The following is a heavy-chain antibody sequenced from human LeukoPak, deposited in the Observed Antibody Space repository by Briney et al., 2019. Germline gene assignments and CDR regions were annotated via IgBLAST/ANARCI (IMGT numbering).Heavy chain of an antibody. D-gene: IGHD6-13*01. J-gene: IGHJ1*01. CDR1: GYSISSGYY. CDR2: IHHSGST. V-gene: IGHV4-38-2*02. Sequence: SETLSLTCIVSGYSISSGYYWGWIRQPPGKGLGWIGNIHHSGSTYYNPSLKSRVTISVDTSKNQLSLKLSSVTAADTAVYYCARVAAGIGFFQHWGQGTLVTVSS. CDR3: ARVAAGIGFFQH.